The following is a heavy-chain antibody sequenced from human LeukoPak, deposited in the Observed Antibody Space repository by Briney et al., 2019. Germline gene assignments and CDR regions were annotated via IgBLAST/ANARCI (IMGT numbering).Heavy chain of an antibody. V-gene: IGHV3-33*01. D-gene: IGHD2-2*02. CDR2: IWYDGSNK. CDR3: ARGKVLYAAFDY. CDR1: GFTFSSFG. Sequence: PGRSLRLSCAASGFTFSSFGMHWVRPAPGKGLEGVEGIWYDGSNKNYADAVKGRCTISRDNSKNPLYPQMNSLRAEGTAVYYCARGKVLYAAFDYWGQGTLVTVSS. J-gene: IGHJ4*02.